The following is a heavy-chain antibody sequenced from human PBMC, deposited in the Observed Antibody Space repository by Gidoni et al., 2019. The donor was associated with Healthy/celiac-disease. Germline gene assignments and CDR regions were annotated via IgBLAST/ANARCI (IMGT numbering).Heavy chain of an antibody. CDR2: IKSKTDGGTT. V-gene: IGHV3-15*01. CDR1: GFTFSNAW. CDR3: TTDSPLRYFENFDY. D-gene: IGHD3-9*01. Sequence: EVQLVESGGGLVKPGGSLRLSCAASGFTFSNAWMSWVRQAPGKGLEWVGRIKSKTDGGTTDYAAPVKGRFTISRDDSKNTLYLQMNSLKTEDTAVYYCTTDSPLRYFENFDYWGQGTLVTVSS. J-gene: IGHJ4*02.